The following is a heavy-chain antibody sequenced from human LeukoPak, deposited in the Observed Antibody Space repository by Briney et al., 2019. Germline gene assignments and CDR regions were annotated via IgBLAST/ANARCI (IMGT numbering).Heavy chain of an antibody. CDR1: GYTFSSYY. CDR3: ARDDSSGPQVY. J-gene: IGHJ4*02. V-gene: IGHV1-46*01. D-gene: IGHD3-22*01. Sequence: ASVKVSCKASGYTFSSYYMHWVRQAPGQGLEWMGIINPSGGSTKYAQKLQGRVTMTSDTSTSTVYMELSSLGSEDTAVYYCARDDSSGPQVYWGQGTLVTVSS. CDR2: INPSGGST.